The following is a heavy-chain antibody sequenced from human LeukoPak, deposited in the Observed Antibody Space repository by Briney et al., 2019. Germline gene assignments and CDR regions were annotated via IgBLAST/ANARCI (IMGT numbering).Heavy chain of an antibody. V-gene: IGHV3-21*01. Sequence: PGGSLRLSCAASGFTFSSYSMNWVRQAPGKGLEWVSSISSSSSYIYYADSVKGRFTISRDNAKNSLYLQMNSLRAEDTAVYYCARAPRYCSSTSCSWDTDDYWGQRRIVTVSS. J-gene: IGHJ4*02. CDR2: ISSSSSYI. CDR1: GFTFSSYS. CDR3: ARAPRYCSSTSCSWDTDDY. D-gene: IGHD2-2*01.